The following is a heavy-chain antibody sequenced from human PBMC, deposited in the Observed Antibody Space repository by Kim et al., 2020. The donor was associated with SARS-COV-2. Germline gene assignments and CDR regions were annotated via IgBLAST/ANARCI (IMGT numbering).Heavy chain of an antibody. V-gene: IGHV4-39*01. Sequence: SETLSLTCTVSGGSISSSSYYWGWIRQPPGKGLEWIGSIYYSGSTYYNPSLKSRVTISVDTSKNQFSLKLSSVTAADTAVYYCARHDEKHEGAAAEVWFDPWGQGTLVTVSS. J-gene: IGHJ5*02. CDR2: IYYSGST. CDR3: ARHDEKHEGAAAEVWFDP. CDR1: GGSISSSSYY. D-gene: IGHD6-13*01.